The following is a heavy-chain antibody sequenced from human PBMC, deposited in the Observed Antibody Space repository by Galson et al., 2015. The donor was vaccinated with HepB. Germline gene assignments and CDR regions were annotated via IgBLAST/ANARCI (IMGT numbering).Heavy chain of an antibody. D-gene: IGHD5-18*01. CDR3: ARGGDTAMVEDAFDI. Sequence: SLRLSCAASGFTFSSYWMSWVRQAPGKGLEWVANIKQDGSEKYYVDSVKGRFTISRDNAKNSLYLQMNSLRAEDTAVYYCARGGDTAMVEDAFDIWGQGTMVTVSS. CDR2: IKQDGSEK. V-gene: IGHV3-7*03. CDR1: GFTFSSYW. J-gene: IGHJ3*02.